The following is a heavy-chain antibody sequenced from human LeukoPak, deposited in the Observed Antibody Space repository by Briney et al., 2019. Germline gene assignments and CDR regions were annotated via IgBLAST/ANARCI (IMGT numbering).Heavy chain of an antibody. J-gene: IGHJ4*02. V-gene: IGHV3-30-3*01. CDR1: GFTFRTYA. CDR3: VRETYYHDSSGYEVIGNFDY. CDR2: VSSDGNTK. Sequence: GRSLRLSCAASGFTFRTYAMHWVRQAPGKGLEWVAVVSSDGNTKFYGDSVKGRFIISRDNSENTLFLQMNSLRPEDTAVYYCVRETYYHDSSGYEVIGNFDYWGQGTLVAVSS. D-gene: IGHD3-22*01.